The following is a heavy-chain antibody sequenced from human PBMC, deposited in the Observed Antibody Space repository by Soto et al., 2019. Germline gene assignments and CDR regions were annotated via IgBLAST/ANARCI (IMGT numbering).Heavy chain of an antibody. Sequence: GGSLRLSCAASGFTFSSYGMHWVRQAPGKGLEWVAVISYDGSNKYYADSVKGRFTISRDNSKNTLYLQMNSLRAEDTAVYYCAKDNTLHYYYDSSGTPDAFDIWGQGTMVTVSS. J-gene: IGHJ3*02. CDR1: GFTFSSYG. CDR3: AKDNTLHYYYDSSGTPDAFDI. V-gene: IGHV3-30*18. D-gene: IGHD3-22*01. CDR2: ISYDGSNK.